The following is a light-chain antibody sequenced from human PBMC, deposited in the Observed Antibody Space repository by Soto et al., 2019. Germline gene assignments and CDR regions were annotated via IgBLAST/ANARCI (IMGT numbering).Light chain of an antibody. CDR2: DNN. CDR3: GTWDSSLSAGGYV. V-gene: IGLV1-51*01. Sequence: QTVVTQPPSVSAAPGQTVTISCSGSSSNIGNNYVSWYQQLPGTAPKLLIYDNNKRPSGIPDRFSGSKSGTSATLGITGLQTGDEADYYCGTWDSSLSAGGYVFGTGTKVTVL. J-gene: IGLJ1*01. CDR1: SSNIGNNY.